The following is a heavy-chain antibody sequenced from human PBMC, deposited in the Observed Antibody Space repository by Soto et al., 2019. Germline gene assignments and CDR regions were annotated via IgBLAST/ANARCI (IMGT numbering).Heavy chain of an antibody. CDR1: GFSLTTGRVG. CDR2: IHWNDDN. V-gene: IGHV2-5*01. Sequence: QITLEETGPTLVKPTQTLTLTCTFSGFSLTTGRVGVGWIRQPPGKALEWLAVIHWNDDNHYSPSLKSRLTITKDTSKNQAVLTLTNMDPVDTATYYCTHRLVGSGQGYWGQGTLVTVSS. D-gene: IGHD2-15*01. J-gene: IGHJ4*02. CDR3: THRLVGSGQGY.